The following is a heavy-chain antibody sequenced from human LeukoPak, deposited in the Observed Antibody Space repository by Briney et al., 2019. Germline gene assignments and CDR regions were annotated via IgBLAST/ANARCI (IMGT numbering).Heavy chain of an antibody. Sequence: PSETLSLTCTVSGGSISSYYWSWIRQPAGKGLEWIGRIYTSGSTNYNPSLKSRVTMSVDMSTNQFSLKLSSVTAADTAVYYCARAGDSSGYEYYFDYWGQGTLVTVSS. V-gene: IGHV4-4*07. CDR1: GGSISSYY. D-gene: IGHD3-22*01. CDR2: IYTSGST. J-gene: IGHJ4*02. CDR3: ARAGDSSGYEYYFDY.